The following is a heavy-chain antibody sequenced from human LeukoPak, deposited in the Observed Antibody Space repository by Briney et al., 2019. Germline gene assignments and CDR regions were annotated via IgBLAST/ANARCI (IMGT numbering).Heavy chain of an antibody. CDR1: GGSISSGGYY. D-gene: IGHD1-26*01. Sequence: PSQTLSLTCTVSGGSISSGGYYWSWIRQPPGKGLEWIGYIYHSGSTYYNPSLKSRVTISVDRSKNQFSLKLSSVTAADTAVYYCARDGNSGSQVRSDSHYFDYWGQGTLGTVSS. V-gene: IGHV4-30-2*01. CDR2: IYHSGST. CDR3: ARDGNSGSQVRSDSHYFDY. J-gene: IGHJ4*02.